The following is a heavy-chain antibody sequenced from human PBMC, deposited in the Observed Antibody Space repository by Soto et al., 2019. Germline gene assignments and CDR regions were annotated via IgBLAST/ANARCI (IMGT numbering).Heavy chain of an antibody. J-gene: IGHJ6*01. CDR1: GVTLSYHY. Sequence: EVQLVESGGGLVRPGGSLRLSCAVSGVTLSYHYMDWVRKAPGKGLEWVGRTRNKAKSYTTEYAASVRGRFTISRDDSMRSLYLQMNSLKTEDTAVYHCVRDGVVTNAHDGLDVWGQGTTVTVSS. CDR2: TRNKAKSYTT. CDR3: VRDGVVTNAHDGLDV. V-gene: IGHV3-72*01. D-gene: IGHD3-3*01.